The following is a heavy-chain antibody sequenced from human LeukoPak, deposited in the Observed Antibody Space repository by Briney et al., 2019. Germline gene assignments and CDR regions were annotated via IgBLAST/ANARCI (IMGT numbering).Heavy chain of an antibody. CDR2: INSDGSSI. CDR1: GFTFSSYW. Sequence: GGSLRLSCAASGFTFSSYWMHWVRQAPGKGLVWVSCINSDGSSISYADSVKGRFTISRDNAKNTLYLQMNSLRAEDTAVYYCARALSGYLDYWGQGTLVTVSS. CDR3: ARALSGYLDY. D-gene: IGHD1-26*01. V-gene: IGHV3-74*01. J-gene: IGHJ4*02.